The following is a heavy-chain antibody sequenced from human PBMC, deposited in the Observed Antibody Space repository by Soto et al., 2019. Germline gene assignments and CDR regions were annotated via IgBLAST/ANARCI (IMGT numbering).Heavy chain of an antibody. V-gene: IGHV3-30-3*01. CDR3: ASGSSGY. D-gene: IGHD1-26*01. J-gene: IGHJ4*02. Sequence: QVQLVESGGGVVQPGRSLRLSCGASGFTFSSYAMHWVRQAPGKGLEWVAVISYDGSNKYYADSVKGRFTISRDNSKNTLYLRMNGRKAEATAVYYCASGSSGYLGQGTLVTVSS. CDR1: GFTFSSYA. CDR2: ISYDGSNK.